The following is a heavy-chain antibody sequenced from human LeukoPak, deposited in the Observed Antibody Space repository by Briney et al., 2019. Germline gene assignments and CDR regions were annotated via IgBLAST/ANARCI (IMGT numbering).Heavy chain of an antibody. J-gene: IGHJ6*02. D-gene: IGHD3-9*01. Sequence: PGGSLRLSCAASGFTVSTNYMSWVRQAPGKGLEWVSVIYSGGSTYYADSVKGRFTISRDNSKNTLYLQMNSLRAEDTAVYYCARVDFWDILKNTYYGMDVWGQGTTVTVSS. V-gene: IGHV3-53*01. CDR3: ARVDFWDILKNTYYGMDV. CDR2: IYSGGST. CDR1: GFTVSTNY.